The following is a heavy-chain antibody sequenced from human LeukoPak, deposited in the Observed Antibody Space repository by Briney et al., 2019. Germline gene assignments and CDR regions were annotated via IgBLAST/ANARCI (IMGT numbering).Heavy chain of an antibody. CDR3: ARGEVQYYYDSSGYYYQYYFDY. CDR2: IYYSGST. J-gene: IGHJ4*02. V-gene: IGHV4-59*01. D-gene: IGHD3-22*01. CDR1: GFTFSSYY. Sequence: GSLRLSCAASGFTFSSYYWSWIRQPPGKGLEWIGYIYYSGSTNYNPSLKSRVTISVDTSKNQFSLKLSSVTAADTAVYYCARGEVQYYYDSSGYYYQYYFDYWGQGTLVTVSS.